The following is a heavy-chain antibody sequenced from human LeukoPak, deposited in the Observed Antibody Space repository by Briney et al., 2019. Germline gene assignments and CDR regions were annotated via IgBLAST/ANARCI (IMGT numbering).Heavy chain of an antibody. CDR1: GFTFSSYS. V-gene: IGHV3-21*01. D-gene: IGHD5-24*01. CDR3: ARDFKMATRSDSDY. CDR2: ISSSSSYI. Sequence: GGSLRLSCAASGFTFSSYSMNWVRQAPGKGLEWVSSISSSSSYIYYADSVKGRFTISRDNAKNSLYLQMNSLRAEDTAVYYCARDFKMATRSDSDYWGQGTLVTFSS. J-gene: IGHJ4*02.